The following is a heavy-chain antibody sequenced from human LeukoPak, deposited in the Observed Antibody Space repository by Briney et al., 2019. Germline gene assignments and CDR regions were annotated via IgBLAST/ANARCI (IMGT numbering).Heavy chain of an antibody. Sequence: GGSLRLSCAASGFTFSSYGMHWVRQAPGKGLEWVSYISSSGSTIYYADSVKGRFTISRDNAKNSLYLQMNSLRAEDTAVYYCAREFTSIGVAGYYYYMDVWGKGTTVTISS. CDR2: ISSSGSTI. V-gene: IGHV3-48*04. J-gene: IGHJ6*03. CDR1: GFTFSSYG. CDR3: AREFTSIGVAGYYYYMDV. D-gene: IGHD6-19*01.